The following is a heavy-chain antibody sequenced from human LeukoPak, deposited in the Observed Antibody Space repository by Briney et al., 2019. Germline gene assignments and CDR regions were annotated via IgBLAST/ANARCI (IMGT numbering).Heavy chain of an antibody. Sequence: ASVKVSCKASGGTFSSYAISWVRQAPGQGLEWMGGIIPIFGTANYAQKFQGRVTITADESTSTAYMELSSLRSEDTAVYYCARGKVAAADWFDYWGQGTLVTVSS. D-gene: IGHD6-13*01. CDR3: ARGKVAAADWFDY. V-gene: IGHV1-69*01. J-gene: IGHJ4*02. CDR2: IIPIFGTA. CDR1: GGTFSSYA.